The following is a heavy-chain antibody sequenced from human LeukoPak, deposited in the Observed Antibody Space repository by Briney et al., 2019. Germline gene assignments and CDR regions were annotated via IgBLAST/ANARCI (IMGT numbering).Heavy chain of an antibody. CDR3: ASTTNDYGDYVGGY. CDR1: GFTFSDYY. CDR2: ISSSSSYI. J-gene: IGHJ4*02. D-gene: IGHD4-17*01. Sequence: GGSLRLSCAASGFTFSDYYMSWVRQAPGKGLEWVSSISSSSSYIYYADSVKGRFTISRDNAKNSLYLQMNSLRAEDTAVYYCASTTNDYGDYVGGYWGQGTLVTVSS. V-gene: IGHV3-21*01.